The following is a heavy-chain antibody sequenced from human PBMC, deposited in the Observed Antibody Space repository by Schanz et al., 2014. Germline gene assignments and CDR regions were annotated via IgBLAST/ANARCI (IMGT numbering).Heavy chain of an antibody. V-gene: IGHV4-34*01. CDR1: GGSVSGYF. CDR2: INYSGSA. Sequence: VQLQQWGAGRLRPAETLSLTCAVYGGSVSGYFWTWIRQSPRKGLEWIGEINYSGSALYNPSLTSRLTISMDASKSQLSLKMKTVSAADTAVYYCARGGRYCSGGGCHYPYNYDGMDVWGQGATVTVSS. D-gene: IGHD2-15*01. CDR3: ARGGRYCSGGGCHYPYNYDGMDV. J-gene: IGHJ6*02.